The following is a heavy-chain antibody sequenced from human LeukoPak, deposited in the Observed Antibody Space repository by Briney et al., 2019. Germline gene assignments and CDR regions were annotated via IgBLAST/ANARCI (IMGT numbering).Heavy chain of an antibody. CDR2: IYSGGST. CDR1: GFTVSSNY. V-gene: IGHV3-66*01. Sequence: GGSLRLSCAASGFTVSSNYMSWVRQAPGKGPEWVSVIYSGGSTYYEDSVKGRFTISRNNSKNTLYLQMNSLRAEDTAVYHCARVDSRTAQFDYWGQGTLVTVSS. CDR3: ARVDSRTAQFDY. D-gene: IGHD6-13*01. J-gene: IGHJ4*02.